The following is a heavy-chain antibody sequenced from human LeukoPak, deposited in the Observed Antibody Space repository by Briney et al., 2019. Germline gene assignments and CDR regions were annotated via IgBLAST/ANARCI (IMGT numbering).Heavy chain of an antibody. CDR2: ISYDGSNK. CDR1: GFTFSSYG. Sequence: GGSLRLSCAASGFTFSSYGMHWARQAPGKGLEWVAVISYDGSNKYYADSVKGRFTISRDNSKNTLYLQMNSLRAEDTAVYYCAKDGGAWDYWGQGTLVTVSS. D-gene: IGHD3-16*01. J-gene: IGHJ4*02. V-gene: IGHV3-30*18. CDR3: AKDGGAWDY.